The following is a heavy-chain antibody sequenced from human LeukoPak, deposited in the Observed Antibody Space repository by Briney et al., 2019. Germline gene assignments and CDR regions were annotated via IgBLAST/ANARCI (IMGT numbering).Heavy chain of an antibody. V-gene: IGHV3-7*01. CDR2: IKQDGSEK. Sequence: GGSLRLSCAASGFTFSSYWMSWVRQAPGKGLEWVANIKQDGSEKYYVDSVKGRFTISRDNAKNSLYLQMNSLRAEDTAVYYCARERHIVVVTAIRRYYYMDVWGKGTTVTVSS. CDR1: GFTFSSYW. J-gene: IGHJ6*03. D-gene: IGHD2-21*02. CDR3: ARERHIVVVTAIRRYYYMDV.